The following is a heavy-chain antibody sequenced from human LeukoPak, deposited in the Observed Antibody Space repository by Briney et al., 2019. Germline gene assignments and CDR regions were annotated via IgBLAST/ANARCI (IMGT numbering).Heavy chain of an antibody. CDR3: ARASREGYSYGYYFDY. V-gene: IGHV1-2*02. Sequence: GASVKVSCKASGYTFTGYYMHWVRQAPGQGLEWMGWINPNSGGTNYAQKFQGRVTMTRDTSISTAYMELSRLRSDDTAVYYCARASREGYSYGYYFDYWGQGTLVTVSS. D-gene: IGHD5-18*01. CDR2: INPNSGGT. J-gene: IGHJ4*02. CDR1: GYTFTGYY.